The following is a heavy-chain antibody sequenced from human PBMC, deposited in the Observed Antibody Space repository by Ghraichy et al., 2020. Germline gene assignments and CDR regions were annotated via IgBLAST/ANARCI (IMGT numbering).Heavy chain of an antibody. CDR2: IYHSGST. CDR3: ARARGGSGSPYFDY. J-gene: IGHJ4*02. D-gene: IGHD3-10*01. CDR1: GGSISSGGYS. Sequence: SETLSLTCAVSGGSISSGGYSWSWIRQPPGKGLEWIGYIYHSGSTYYNPSLKSRVTISVDRSKNQFSLKLSSVTAADTAVYYCARARGGSGSPYFDYWGQGTLVTVSS. V-gene: IGHV4-30-2*01.